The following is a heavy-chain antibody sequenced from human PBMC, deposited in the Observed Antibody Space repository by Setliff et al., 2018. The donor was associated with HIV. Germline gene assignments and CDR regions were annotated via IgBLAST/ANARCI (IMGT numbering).Heavy chain of an antibody. CDR3: AKHRVTLHYYMDV. Sequence: SETLSLTCTVSGGYISTYYWSWIRQPPGKGLEWIGYISNIGSTNYNPSLKSRVTISVDTSKNNFSLRLRSVTAADTAVYYCAKHRVTLHYYMDVWGKGTTVTVS. CDR2: ISNIGST. V-gene: IGHV4-59*08. J-gene: IGHJ6*03. D-gene: IGHD3-10*01. CDR1: GGYISTYY.